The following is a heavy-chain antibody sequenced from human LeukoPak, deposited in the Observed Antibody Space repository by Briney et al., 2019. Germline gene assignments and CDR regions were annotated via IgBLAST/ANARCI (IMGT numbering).Heavy chain of an antibody. Sequence: GGSLRLSCAASGFTFSDYYMSWIRQAPGKGLEWVSYISSSGSTTYYADSVKGRFTISRDNSKNTVYLQMNSLRAEDTAVYYCTRGLRYADYWGQGTLVTVSS. D-gene: IGHD2-2*01. CDR2: ISSSGSTT. J-gene: IGHJ4*02. CDR1: GFTFSDYY. CDR3: TRGLRYADY. V-gene: IGHV3-11*01.